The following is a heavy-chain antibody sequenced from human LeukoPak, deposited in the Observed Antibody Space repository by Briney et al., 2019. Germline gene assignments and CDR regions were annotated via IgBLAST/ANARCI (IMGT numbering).Heavy chain of an antibody. CDR2: INHSGST. J-gene: IGHJ1*01. Sequence: PSETLSLTCAVYGGSFSGYYWSWIRQPPGKGLEWIGEINHSGSTNYNPSLKSRVTISVDTSKNQFSLELSSVTAADTAVYYCATRNSSSWYRKYFQHWGQGTLVTVSS. CDR1: GGSFSGYY. CDR3: ATRNSSSWYRKYFQH. V-gene: IGHV4-34*01. D-gene: IGHD6-13*01.